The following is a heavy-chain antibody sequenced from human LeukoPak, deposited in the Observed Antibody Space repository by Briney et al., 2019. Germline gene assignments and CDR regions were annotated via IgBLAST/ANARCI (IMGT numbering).Heavy chain of an antibody. V-gene: IGHV1-8*01. CDR1: GYTFTSYD. CDR3: ARDSDSSGYYSNWFDP. D-gene: IGHD3-22*01. J-gene: IGHJ5*02. CDR2: MNPNSGNT. Sequence: ASVKVSCKASGYTFTSYDINWVRQATGQGLEWMGWMNPNSGNTGYAQKFQGRVTMTRNTSISTAYMELSSLRSEDTAVYYCARDSDSSGYYSNWFDPWGQGTLVTVSS.